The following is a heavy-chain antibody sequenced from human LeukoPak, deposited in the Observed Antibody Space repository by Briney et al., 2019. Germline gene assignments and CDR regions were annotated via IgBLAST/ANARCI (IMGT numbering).Heavy chain of an antibody. D-gene: IGHD6-13*01. Sequence: SETLSLTCTVSGGSISSSSYYWGWIRQPPGKGLEWIGSIYYSGSTYYNPSLKSRVTISVDTSKNQFSLKLSSVTAADTAVYYCASWVEGIAAGVGAFDIWGQGTMVTVSS. V-gene: IGHV4-39*01. CDR1: GGSISSSSYY. CDR2: IYYSGST. CDR3: ASWVEGIAAGVGAFDI. J-gene: IGHJ3*02.